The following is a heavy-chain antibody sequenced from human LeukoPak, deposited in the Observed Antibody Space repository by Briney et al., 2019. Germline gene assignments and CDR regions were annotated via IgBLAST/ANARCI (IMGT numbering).Heavy chain of an antibody. Sequence: GGSLRLSCAASGFTFSSYGMHWVRQAPGKGLEWVAVIWYDGSNKYYADSVKGRFTISRDNSKNTLYLQMNSLRAEDTAVYYCARASRYSSSWLDYWGQGTLVTVSS. D-gene: IGHD6-13*01. CDR3: ARASRYSSSWLDY. CDR2: IWYDGSNK. J-gene: IGHJ4*02. CDR1: GFTFSSYG. V-gene: IGHV3-33*01.